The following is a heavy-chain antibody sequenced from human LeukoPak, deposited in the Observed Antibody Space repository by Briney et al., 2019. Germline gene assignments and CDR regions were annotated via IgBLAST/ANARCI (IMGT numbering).Heavy chain of an antibody. Sequence: SVKVSCKASGGTFSSYAISWVRQAPGQGLEWMGGIIPIFGTANYAQKFQGRVTITADESTSTAYMELSSLRSEDTAVYYCARDPGSSGYYTDFYYYYYGMDVWGQGTAVTVSS. D-gene: IGHD3-22*01. J-gene: IGHJ6*02. CDR2: IIPIFGTA. CDR1: GGTFSSYA. CDR3: ARDPGSSGYYTDFYYYYYGMDV. V-gene: IGHV1-69*13.